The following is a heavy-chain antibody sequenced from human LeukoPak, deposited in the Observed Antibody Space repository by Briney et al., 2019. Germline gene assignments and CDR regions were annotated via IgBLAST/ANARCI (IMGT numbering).Heavy chain of an antibody. CDR2: INWNGGST. D-gene: IGHD3-10*01. Sequence: PGGSLRLSCAASGFTFDDYGMSWVRQAPGKGLEWVSGINWNGGSTGYADSVKGRFTISRDNAKNSLYLQMNSLRAEDTALYYCARGEYGSGSYHIDYWGQGTLVTVSS. CDR1: GFTFDDYG. J-gene: IGHJ4*02. CDR3: ARGEYGSGSYHIDY. V-gene: IGHV3-20*04.